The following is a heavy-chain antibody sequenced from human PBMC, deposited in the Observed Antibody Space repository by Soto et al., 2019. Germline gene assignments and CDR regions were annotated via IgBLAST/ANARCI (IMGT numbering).Heavy chain of an antibody. V-gene: IGHV3-30-3*01. Sequence: PGGSLRLSCAASGFTFSSYAMHWVRQAPGKGLEWVAVISYDGSNKYYADSVKGRFTISRDNFKNTLYLQMNSLRAEDTAVYYCARDAGYCSSTSCPYYFDYWGQGTLVTVSS. CDR3: ARDAGYCSSTSCPYYFDY. D-gene: IGHD2-2*01. CDR1: GFTFSSYA. CDR2: ISYDGSNK. J-gene: IGHJ4*02.